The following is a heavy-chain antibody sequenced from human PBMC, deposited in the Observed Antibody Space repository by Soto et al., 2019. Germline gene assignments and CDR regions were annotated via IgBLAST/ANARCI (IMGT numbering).Heavy chain of an antibody. Sequence: EVQLLESGGGLVQPGGPLRLSCAASGFTFSSYAMTWVRQAPGKGLEWVSVLSGSGVSTYYADSVKGRFTISRDNSKNTLYLKMHSLRAEDTAVYYCAKGGGSKDYYDTSGYYLYYYYAMDVWGQGTTVTVSS. J-gene: IGHJ6*02. CDR2: LSGSGVST. D-gene: IGHD3-22*01. CDR1: GFTFSSYA. CDR3: AKGGGSKDYYDTSGYYLYYYYAMDV. V-gene: IGHV3-23*01.